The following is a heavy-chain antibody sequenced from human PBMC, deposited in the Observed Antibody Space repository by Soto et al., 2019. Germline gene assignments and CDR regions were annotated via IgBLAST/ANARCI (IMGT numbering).Heavy chain of an antibody. D-gene: IGHD3-10*01. Sequence: QPGGSLRLSCAASGFTFSSYAMSWVRQAPGKGLEWVSAISGSGGSTYYADSVKGRFTISRDNSKNTLYLQMNSLRAEDTAVYYCAKDRYGSGSYYLKGGSGGGYYYGMDVWGQGTTVTVSS. J-gene: IGHJ6*02. CDR1: GFTFSSYA. V-gene: IGHV3-23*01. CDR3: AKDRYGSGSYYLKGGSGGGYYYGMDV. CDR2: ISGSGGST.